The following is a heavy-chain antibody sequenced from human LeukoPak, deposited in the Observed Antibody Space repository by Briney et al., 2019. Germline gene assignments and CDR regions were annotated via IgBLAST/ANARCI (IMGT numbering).Heavy chain of an antibody. CDR2: ISTRSSYL. J-gene: IGHJ4*02. CDR1: GFTLSTYT. V-gene: IGHV3-21*01. Sequence: GGSLRLSCAASGFTLSTYTMNWVRQAPGKGLRWVSSISTRSSYLYYADTVKARFTIYRDDAKNSLYLQLNSLRAEDTAVYYCATLASTDGYWGQGTLVTVSS. D-gene: IGHD1-1*01. CDR3: ATLASTDGY.